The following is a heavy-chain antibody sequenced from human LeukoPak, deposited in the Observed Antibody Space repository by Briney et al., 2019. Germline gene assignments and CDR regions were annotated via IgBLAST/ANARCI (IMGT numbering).Heavy chain of an antibody. D-gene: IGHD2-21*02. Sequence: GSLRLSCAASGFTFSSYALGWVRQAPGKGLEWVSSISKNDGHTYYADSVKGRFTIYRDISKNTLYLQMNSLRGEDTAVYYCVKDWRNEANCGAVCLENWGQGTLVTVSS. CDR3: VKDWRNEANCGAVCLEN. V-gene: IGHV3-23*01. CDR2: ISKNDGHT. J-gene: IGHJ4*02. CDR1: GFTFSSYA.